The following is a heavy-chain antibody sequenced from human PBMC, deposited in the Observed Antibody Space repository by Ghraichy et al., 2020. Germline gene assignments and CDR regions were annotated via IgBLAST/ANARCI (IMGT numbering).Heavy chain of an antibody. D-gene: IGHD3-22*01. CDR2: IFYSGNT. Sequence: SETLSLTCTVSGGSISTTSYHWGWVRQPPGKGLEWIGSIFYSGNTYYSPSLQSRVTISVDTSKNQFSLKLNSVTAADTAVYYCARSHYYDSSGSSTNWFDPWGQGTLVTVSS. V-gene: IGHV4-39*01. CDR1: GGSISTTSYH. J-gene: IGHJ5*02. CDR3: ARSHYYDSSGSSTNWFDP.